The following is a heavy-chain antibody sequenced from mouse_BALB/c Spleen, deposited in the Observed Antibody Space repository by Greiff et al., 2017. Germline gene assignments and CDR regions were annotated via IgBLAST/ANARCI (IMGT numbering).Heavy chain of an antibody. CDR1: GYSITSDYA. Sequence: VQLKESGPGLVKPSQSLSLTCTVTGYSITSDYAWNWIRQFPGNKLEWMGYISYSGSTSYNPSLKSRISITRDTSKNQFFLQLNSVTTEDTATYYCARSFGNYDYWGQGTTLTVSS. J-gene: IGHJ2*01. CDR3: ARSFGNYDY. D-gene: IGHD2-1*01. CDR2: ISYSGST. V-gene: IGHV3-2*02.